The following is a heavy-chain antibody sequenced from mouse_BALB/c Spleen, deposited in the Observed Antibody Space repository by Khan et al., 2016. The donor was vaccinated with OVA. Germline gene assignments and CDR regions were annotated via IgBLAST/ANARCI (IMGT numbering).Heavy chain of an antibody. CDR3: ARLAYYYNSEGFAY. CDR1: GFTFSTYG. Sequence: EVHLVESGGDLVKTGGSLKLSCAASGFTFSTYGMSWVRQTPDKRLEWVATISSGGHYTYYIDSVKGRFTISRDNDKNILYLQMTSLRSEDTAMYYCARLAYYYNSEGFAYWGQGTLVTVSA. J-gene: IGHJ3*01. V-gene: IGHV5-6*01. D-gene: IGHD1-1*02. CDR2: ISSGGHYT.